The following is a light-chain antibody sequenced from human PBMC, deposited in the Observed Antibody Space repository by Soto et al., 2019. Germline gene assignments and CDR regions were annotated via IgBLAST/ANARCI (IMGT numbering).Light chain of an antibody. V-gene: IGKV3-11*01. CDR1: QRVSTS. CDR2: DAS. J-gene: IGKJ4*01. Sequence: EIVLTPPQSPPTLSLPPGERAPLSSRTSQRVSTSLAWYQQKPGQAPSLLIFDASNRATGIPARFSGSGSGTDFTLTISSLEPEDFAVYYCQQRSSWPLLWTFGGGTKVEIK. CDR3: QQRSSWPLLWT.